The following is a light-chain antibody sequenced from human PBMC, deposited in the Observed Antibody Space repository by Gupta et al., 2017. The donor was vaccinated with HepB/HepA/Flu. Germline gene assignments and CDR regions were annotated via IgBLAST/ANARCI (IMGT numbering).Light chain of an antibody. V-gene: IGKV1-39*01. CDR2: AAS. Sequence: DIQMTQSPSSLSASVGDRVTITCRASQSISSYLNWYQQKPGKAPKLLIYAASSWQSGVPSRFSGSGCGKDFTLTISSRQQEDFAAYYCQQNYSNPSITFGQGTQLEIK. J-gene: IGKJ5*01. CDR3: QQNYSNPSIT. CDR1: QSISSY.